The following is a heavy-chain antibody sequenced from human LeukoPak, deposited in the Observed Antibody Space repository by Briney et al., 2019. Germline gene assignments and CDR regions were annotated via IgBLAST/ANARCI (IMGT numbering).Heavy chain of an antibody. Sequence: SETLSLTCTVSGDPINSGSYYWSWIRQPAGKGLEWIGRIYSSGNTKYNPSLKSRVTVSADTSKNQFSLKLNSVTAADTAMYYCVRSNSGYDFYWYFDLWGRGTLDTVSS. CDR2: IYSSGNT. V-gene: IGHV4-61*02. CDR1: GDPINSGSYY. D-gene: IGHD5-12*01. J-gene: IGHJ2*01. CDR3: VRSNSGYDFYWYFDL.